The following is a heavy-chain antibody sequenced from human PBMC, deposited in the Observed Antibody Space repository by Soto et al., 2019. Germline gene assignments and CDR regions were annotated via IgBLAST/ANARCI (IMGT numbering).Heavy chain of an antibody. J-gene: IGHJ4*02. Sequence: QVQLVQSGAEVKKPGASVKVSCKASGYTFTSYGISWVRQAPGQGLEWMGWISAYNGNTNYAQKLQGRVTMTTDTSTSTAYMELRSLRSDDTAVYYCARADPPYYYDSSGYYKYDYWGQGTLVTVSS. V-gene: IGHV1-18*01. CDR3: ARADPPYYYDSSGYYKYDY. CDR2: ISAYNGNT. D-gene: IGHD3-22*01. CDR1: GYTFTSYG.